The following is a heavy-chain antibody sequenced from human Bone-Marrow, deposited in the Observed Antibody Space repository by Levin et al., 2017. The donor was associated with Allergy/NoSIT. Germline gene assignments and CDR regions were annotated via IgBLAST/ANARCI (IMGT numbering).Heavy chain of an antibody. V-gene: IGHV3-11*01. CDR3: ARALGSNWNYYYFDR. Sequence: PGGSLRLSCAASGFAVSDNYMSWVRQAPGKGLEWISTFSSGGASRYYADSVEGRFTMSRDNAKNSMYLQMSSLRAEDTAVYYCARALGSNWNYYYFDRWGRGTLVNVSS. CDR2: FSSGGASR. D-gene: IGHD1-20*01. CDR1: GFAVSDNY. J-gene: IGHJ2*01.